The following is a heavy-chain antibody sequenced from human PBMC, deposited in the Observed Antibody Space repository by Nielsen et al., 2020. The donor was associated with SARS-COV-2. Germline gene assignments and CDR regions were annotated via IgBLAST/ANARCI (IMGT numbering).Heavy chain of an antibody. Sequence: LSLTCAASGFTVSSNYMSWVRQAPGKGLEWVSVIYSGGSTYYADSVKGRFTISRDNSKNTLYLQMNSLRAEDTAVYYCARDRTYGDYEVGDYWGQGTLVTVSS. J-gene: IGHJ4*02. D-gene: IGHD4-17*01. V-gene: IGHV3-66*01. CDR2: IYSGGST. CDR1: GFTVSSNY. CDR3: ARDRTYGDYEVGDY.